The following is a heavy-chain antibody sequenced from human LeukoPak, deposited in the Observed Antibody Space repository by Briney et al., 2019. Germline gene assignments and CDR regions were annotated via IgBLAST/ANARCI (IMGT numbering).Heavy chain of an antibody. V-gene: IGHV4-4*07. CDR3: ARGGFYCGGDCYVDY. CDR1: GGSISSYY. CDR2: IYTSGST. D-gene: IGHD2-21*02. Sequence: SETLSLTCTVSGGSISSYYWSWIRQPAGKGLEWIGRIYTSGSTNYNPSLKSRVTISVDTSKNQFSLRLSSVTAADTAVYYCARGGFYCGGDCYVDYWGQGTLVTVSS. J-gene: IGHJ4*02.